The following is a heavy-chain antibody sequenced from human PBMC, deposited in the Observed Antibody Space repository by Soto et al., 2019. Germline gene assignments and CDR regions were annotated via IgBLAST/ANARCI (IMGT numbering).Heavy chain of an antibody. J-gene: IGHJ5*02. V-gene: IGHV1-69*02. Sequence: ASVKVSCKASGGTFSSYTISWVRQAPGQGLEWMGRIIPILGIANYAQKFQGRVTITADKSTSTAYMELSSLRSEDTAVYYCASQDIVVVPAAGNWFDPWGQGTLVTVSS. CDR1: GGTFSSYT. D-gene: IGHD2-2*01. CDR3: ASQDIVVVPAAGNWFDP. CDR2: IIPILGIA.